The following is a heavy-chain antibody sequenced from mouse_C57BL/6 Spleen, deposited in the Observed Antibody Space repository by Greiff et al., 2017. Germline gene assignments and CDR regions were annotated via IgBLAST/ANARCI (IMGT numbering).Heavy chain of an antibody. J-gene: IGHJ2*01. CDR3: TRWQKGFDY. V-gene: IGHV1-15*01. Sequence: QVQLQQSGAELVRPGASVTLSCKASGYTFTDYEMHWVKQTPVHGLEWIGAIDPETGGTAYNQKFKGKAILTADKSSSTAYMELRSLTSEDSAVYYCTRWQKGFDYWGQGTTLTVSS. CDR2: IDPETGGT. CDR1: GYTFTDYE. D-gene: IGHD6-1*01.